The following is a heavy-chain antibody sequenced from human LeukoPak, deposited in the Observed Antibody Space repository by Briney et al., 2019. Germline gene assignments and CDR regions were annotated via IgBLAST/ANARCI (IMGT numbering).Heavy chain of an antibody. CDR2: IYYSGST. CDR3: ARVGRAAIHYMDV. D-gene: IGHD2-2*01. Sequence: NPSETLSLTCTVSGGSISSSSYHWGWIRQPPGKGLEWIGSIYYSGSTYYNPSLKSRVTISVDTSKNQFSLKLSSVTAADTAVYYCARVGRAAIHYMDVWGKGTTVTVSS. J-gene: IGHJ6*03. CDR1: GGSISSSSYH. V-gene: IGHV4-39*07.